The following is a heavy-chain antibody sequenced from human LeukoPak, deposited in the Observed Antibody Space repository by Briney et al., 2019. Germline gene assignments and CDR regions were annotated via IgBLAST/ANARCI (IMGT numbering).Heavy chain of an antibody. CDR2: ISGSGDKS. CDR1: GFTFGSYG. J-gene: IGHJ4*02. Sequence: GGSLRLSCAASGFTFGSYGMNWVRQAPGKGLEWVSVISGSGDKSYYTDSVKGRFTVSRDNSKNTVYLQMNSLRAGDTAVYYCAKGPRTVRFGDRHKGMFDYWGQGTLVTVSS. D-gene: IGHD3-10*01. V-gene: IGHV3-23*01. CDR3: AKGPRTVRFGDRHKGMFDY.